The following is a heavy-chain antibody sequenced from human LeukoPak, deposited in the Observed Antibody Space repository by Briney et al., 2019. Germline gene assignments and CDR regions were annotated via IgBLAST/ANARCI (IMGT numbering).Heavy chain of an antibody. V-gene: IGHV3-21*05. CDR2: INSSGSDI. CDR1: GFTFSSYA. CDR3: AGSDTIGYLPREWDYWYFDL. J-gene: IGHJ2*01. Sequence: GRTLRLSCAASGFTFSSYAMHWVRQAPGKGLEWVSYINSSGSDIYYADSVKGRFTISRDNAKNSLYLQINSLRAEDTAVYYCAGSDTIGYLPREWDYWYFDLWGRGTLVTVSS. D-gene: IGHD3-22*01.